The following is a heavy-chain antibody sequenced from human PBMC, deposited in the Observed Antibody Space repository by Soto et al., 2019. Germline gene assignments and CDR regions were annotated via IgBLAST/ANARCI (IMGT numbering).Heavy chain of an antibody. V-gene: IGHV3-30-3*01. CDR1: GFTFSSYA. CDR2: ISYDGSNK. CDR3: ARDWADYYYGIDV. D-gene: IGHD7-27*01. Sequence: PGGSLRLSCAASGFTFSSYAMHWVRQAPGKGLEWVAVISYDGSNKYYADSVKGRFTISRDNSKNTLYLQMNSLRAEDTAVYYCARDWADYYYGIDVWGQGTTVTVSA. J-gene: IGHJ6*01.